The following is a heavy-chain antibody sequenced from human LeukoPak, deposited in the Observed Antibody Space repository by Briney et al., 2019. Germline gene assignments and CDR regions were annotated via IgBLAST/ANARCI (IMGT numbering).Heavy chain of an antibody. D-gene: IGHD5-18*01. CDR3: ARLDIGYSYGYLPYYMDV. CDR1: GYSFTSYW. CDR2: IYPGDSDT. Sequence: GESLKISCKGSGYSFTSYWIGWVRQMPGKGLEWMGIIYPGDSDTRYSPSFQGQVTISADKSISTAYLQWSSLKASDTAMYYCARLDIGYSYGYLPYYMDVWGKGTTVTVSS. V-gene: IGHV5-51*01. J-gene: IGHJ6*03.